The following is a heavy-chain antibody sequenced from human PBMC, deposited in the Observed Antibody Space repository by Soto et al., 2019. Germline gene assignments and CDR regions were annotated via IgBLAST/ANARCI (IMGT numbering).Heavy chain of an antibody. CDR2: INHSGST. Sequence: SETLSLTCAVYGGSFSGYYWSWIRQPPGKGLEWIGEINHSGSTNYNPSLKSRVTISVDTSKNQFSLKLSSVTAADTAVYYCARSPSGSPTTSGGRFDYWGQGTLVTVSS. CDR3: ARSPSGSPTTSGGRFDY. CDR1: GGSFSGYY. J-gene: IGHJ4*02. D-gene: IGHD1-26*01. V-gene: IGHV4-34*01.